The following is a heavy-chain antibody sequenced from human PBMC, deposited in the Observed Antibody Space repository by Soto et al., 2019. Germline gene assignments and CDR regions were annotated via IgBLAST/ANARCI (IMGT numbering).Heavy chain of an antibody. J-gene: IGHJ4*02. CDR2: IYYAGSP. Sequence: QLQLQESGPGLVKPSETLSLTCTVSGGSISSTGHYWGWIRQPPGKGLEWYGNIYYAGSPYYNPSLKSRVTISVDTSKNDFSLTLTSVTAADTAVYYCARLMGVVTVDYWGQGALVTVSS. CDR3: ARLMGVVTVDY. CDR1: GGSISSTGHY. V-gene: IGHV4-39*02. D-gene: IGHD2-21*02.